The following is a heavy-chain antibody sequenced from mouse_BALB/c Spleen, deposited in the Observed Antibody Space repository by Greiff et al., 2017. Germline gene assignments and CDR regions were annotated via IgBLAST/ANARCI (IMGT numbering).Heavy chain of an antibody. D-gene: IGHD1-1*01. V-gene: IGHV2-2*02. CDR2: IWSGGST. Sequence: QVQLQQSGPGLVQPSQSLSITCTVSGFSLTSYGVHWVRQSPGKGLEWLGVIWSGGSTDYNAAFISRLSISKDNSKSQVFFKMNSLQANDTAIYYCASQKYYGSRGYYYAMDYWGQGTSVTVSS. CDR1: GFSLTSYG. J-gene: IGHJ4*01. CDR3: ASQKYYGSRGYYYAMDY.